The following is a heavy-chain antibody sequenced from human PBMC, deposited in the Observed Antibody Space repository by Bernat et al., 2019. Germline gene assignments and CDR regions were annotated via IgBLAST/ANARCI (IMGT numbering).Heavy chain of an antibody. J-gene: IGHJ4*02. CDR3: ARADTMVRGVIITSIVY. Sequence: QVQLVQSGAEVKKPGASVKVSCKASGYTFTSYYMHWVRQAPGQGLEWMGIINPSGGSTSYAQKFQGRVTMTRDTSTSTVYMELSSLRSEDTAVYYCARADTMVRGVIITSIVYWGQGTLVTVSS. D-gene: IGHD3-10*01. V-gene: IGHV1-46*03. CDR2: INPSGGST. CDR1: GYTFTSYY.